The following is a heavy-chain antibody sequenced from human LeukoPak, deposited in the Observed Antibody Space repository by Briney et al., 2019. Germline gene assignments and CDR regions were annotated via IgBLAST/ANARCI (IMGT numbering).Heavy chain of an antibody. CDR2: IKQDGSEK. CDR1: GFTFSSYW. J-gene: IGHJ4*02. CDR3: ARDRDYGSGSYYYFDY. D-gene: IGHD3-10*01. V-gene: IGHV3-7*01. Sequence: GGSLRLSCAASGFTFSSYWMSWVRQAPGKGLEWVANIKQDGSEKYYVDSVKGRFTISRDNAKNSLYLQMNSLRAEDTAVYYCARDRDYGSGSYYYFDYWGQGTLVTVSS.